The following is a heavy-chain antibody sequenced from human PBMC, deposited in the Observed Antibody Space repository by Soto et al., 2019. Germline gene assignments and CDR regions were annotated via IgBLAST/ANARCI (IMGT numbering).Heavy chain of an antibody. CDR1: GFTFSRYS. D-gene: IGHD3-22*01. Sequence: EVQLVESGGGLGKPGGSLRLSCAASGFTFSRYSMNWVRQAPGKGLEWVSSITGSSGYIYYADSVKGRFTISRDNAQNSLYLQMDSLRAEDTAVYYCARDWYYDSSGFYWDHWGQGSLVTVSS. CDR2: ITGSSGYI. J-gene: IGHJ4*02. V-gene: IGHV3-21*01. CDR3: ARDWYYDSSGFYWDH.